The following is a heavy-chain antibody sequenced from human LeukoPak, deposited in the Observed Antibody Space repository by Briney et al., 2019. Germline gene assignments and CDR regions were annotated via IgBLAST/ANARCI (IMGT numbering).Heavy chain of an antibody. D-gene: IGHD3-22*01. CDR3: SRPNNYYDSGNYYYYYMDV. CDR1: GFTFSNFA. CDR2: IRSKLYGGTT. Sequence: GGSLRLSCAASGFTFSNFAMSWIRQAPGKGLEWVGFIRSKLYGGTTEYAASVKGRFTISRDDSKSIAYLQMNSLKTEDTAVYYCSRPNNYYDSGNYYYYYMDVWGKGTTVTVSS. J-gene: IGHJ6*03. V-gene: IGHV3-49*03.